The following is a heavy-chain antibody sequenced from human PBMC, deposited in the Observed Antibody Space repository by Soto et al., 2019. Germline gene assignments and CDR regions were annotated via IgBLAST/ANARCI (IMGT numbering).Heavy chain of an antibody. J-gene: IGHJ5*02. V-gene: IGHV3-33*01. CDR3: ARDPDTAMVRYGWFDP. D-gene: IGHD5-18*01. CDR1: GFTFSSYG. CDR2: IWYDGSNK. Sequence: GGSLRLSCAASGFTFSSYGMHWVRQAPGKGLEWVAVIWYDGSNKYYADSVKGRFTISRDNSKNTLYLQMNSLRAEDTAVYYCARDPDTAMVRYGWFDPWGQGTLVTVSS.